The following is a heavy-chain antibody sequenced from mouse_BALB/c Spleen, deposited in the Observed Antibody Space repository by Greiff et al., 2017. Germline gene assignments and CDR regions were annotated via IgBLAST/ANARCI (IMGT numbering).Heavy chain of an antibody. Sequence: EVMLVESGGGLVQPGGSMKLSCVASGFTFSNYWMNWVRQSPEKGLEWVAEIRLKSNNYATHYAESVKGRFTISRDDSKSSVYLQMNNLRAEDTGIYYCTSLAYWGQGTLVTVSA. CDR3: TSLAY. CDR2: IRLKSNNYAT. V-gene: IGHV6-6*02. J-gene: IGHJ3*01. CDR1: GFTFSNYW.